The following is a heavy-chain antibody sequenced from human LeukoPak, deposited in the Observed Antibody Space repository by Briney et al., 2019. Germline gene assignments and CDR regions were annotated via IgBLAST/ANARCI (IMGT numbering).Heavy chain of an antibody. D-gene: IGHD2-15*01. Sequence: GASVKDSFKASVYTFTSYGISWVRQAPGQGLELMGWISAYNGNTNYAQKLQGRVTMTTDTSTSTASMELRSLRSDDTAVYYCARDLKPYCSGGSCYSGYWGQGTLVTVSS. CDR1: VYTFTSYG. CDR3: ARDLKPYCSGGSCYSGY. CDR2: ISAYNGNT. V-gene: IGHV1-18*01. J-gene: IGHJ4*02.